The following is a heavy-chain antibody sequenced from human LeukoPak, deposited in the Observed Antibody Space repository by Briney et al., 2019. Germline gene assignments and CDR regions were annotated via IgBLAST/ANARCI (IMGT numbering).Heavy chain of an antibody. CDR1: GGSISSYY. J-gene: IGHJ5*02. D-gene: IGHD6-6*01. CDR2: IYYSGTT. Sequence: PSETLSLTCSVSGGSISSYYWSWIRQPPGKGLEWIGYIYYSGTTNYNPSLKSRVTISVDTSKNQFSLNLSSVTAADPAVYHCARRGSSFDWFDPWGQGTLVTVSS. V-gene: IGHV4-59*01. CDR3: ARRGSSFDWFDP.